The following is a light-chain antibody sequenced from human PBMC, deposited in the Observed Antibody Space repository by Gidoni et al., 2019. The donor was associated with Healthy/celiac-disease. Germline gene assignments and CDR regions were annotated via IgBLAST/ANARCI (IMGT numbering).Light chain of an antibody. CDR3: QQYCSSPGWT. Sequence: EIVLTQSPGTLSLSPGERATLSCRASQSVSSSYLAWYQQKPGQAPRLLIYGASSRATGIPDRFSGSGSGTDFTLTIRRLEPEDFALYYCQQYCSSPGWTFGQGTKVEIK. CDR1: QSVSSSY. CDR2: GAS. V-gene: IGKV3-20*01. J-gene: IGKJ1*01.